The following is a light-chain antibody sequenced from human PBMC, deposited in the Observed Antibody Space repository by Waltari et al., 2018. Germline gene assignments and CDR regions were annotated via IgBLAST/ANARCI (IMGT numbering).Light chain of an antibody. Sequence: DIVMTQSPDSLSVSLGERAIINCKSSQRVFYSSNNKNYLAWYQQKPGQPPKLLIYWASTRESGVPDRFSGSGSGTDFTLTISSLQAEDVAVYYCKQHYITPTTFGPGTKVDIK. CDR1: QRVFYSSNNKNY. CDR3: KQHYITPTT. V-gene: IGKV4-1*01. CDR2: WAS. J-gene: IGKJ3*01.